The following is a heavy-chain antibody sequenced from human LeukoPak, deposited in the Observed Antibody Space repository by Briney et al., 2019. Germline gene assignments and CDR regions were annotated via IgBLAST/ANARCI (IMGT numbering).Heavy chain of an antibody. CDR3: ARGVCEAVECMAFPFDY. CDR2: IYYTGST. V-gene: IGHV4-61*01. J-gene: IGHJ4*02. CDR1: GDSVSNGNYY. Sequence: SETLSLTCTVSGDSVSNGNYYWSWLRQPPGKALEWIGYIYYTGSTYYNPSLEGRVTISVDTPKNQFSLKLSSVTAADTAVYYCARGVCEAVECMAFPFDYWGQGTLVTVSS. D-gene: IGHD2-8*01.